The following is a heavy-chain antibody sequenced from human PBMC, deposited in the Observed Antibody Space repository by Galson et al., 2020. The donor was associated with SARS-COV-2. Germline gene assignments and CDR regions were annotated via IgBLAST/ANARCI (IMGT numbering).Heavy chain of an antibody. CDR1: GGSISSGGYY. Sequence: SETLSLTCTVSGGSISSGGYYWSWIRQHPGKGLEWLGYIYYSGSTYYNPSLKSRVTISVDTSKNQFSLKLSSVTAADTAVYYCARAGLEWLLSTDYYYYYMDVWGKGTTVTVSS. D-gene: IGHD3-3*01. J-gene: IGHJ6*03. CDR2: IYYSGST. CDR3: ARAGLEWLLSTDYYYYYMDV. V-gene: IGHV4-31*03.